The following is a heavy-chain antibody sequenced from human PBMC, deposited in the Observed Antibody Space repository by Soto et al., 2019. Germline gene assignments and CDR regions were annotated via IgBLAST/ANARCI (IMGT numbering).Heavy chain of an antibody. CDR2: IFYNGNT. D-gene: IGHD1-26*01. V-gene: IGHV4-39*01. Sequence: PSETLSLTCTVSGGSISNSSYYWGWIRQPPGKGLEWIGSIFYNGNTYNNPSLKSRVTMSADTSKNEFSLRLRSVTAADTAVFYCARLTAGATTCDYWGQGTLVTVSS. J-gene: IGHJ4*02. CDR3: ARLTAGATTCDY. CDR1: GGSISNSSYY.